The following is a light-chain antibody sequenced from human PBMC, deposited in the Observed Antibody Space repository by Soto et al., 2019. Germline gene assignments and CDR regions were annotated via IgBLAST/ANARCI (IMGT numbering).Light chain of an antibody. Sequence: QSVLTQPPSVSGAPGQRVTISCTGSSSNIGAGYDVNWYQQLPGTAPKLLIYVNSNRPSGVPDRFSGSKSGTSASLAITGLQAEDEADYYCQSYDTGLSGSVFGTGTQLTVL. J-gene: IGLJ7*01. CDR2: VNS. V-gene: IGLV1-40*01. CDR3: QSYDTGLSGSV. CDR1: SSNIGAGYD.